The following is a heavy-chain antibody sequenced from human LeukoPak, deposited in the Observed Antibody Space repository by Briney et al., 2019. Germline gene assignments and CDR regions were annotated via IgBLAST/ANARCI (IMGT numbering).Heavy chain of an antibody. CDR1: GFTFSSYW. V-gene: IGHV3-7*01. D-gene: IGHD1-1*01. Sequence: GGSLRLSCAASGFTFSSYWMSWVRQAPGKGLEWVANIKQDGSEKYYVDSVKGRFTISRDNAKSSLYLQMNSLRAEDTAVYYCAREDLLTSWVYYFDYWGQGTLVTVSS. CDR3: AREDLLTSWVYYFDY. CDR2: IKQDGSEK. J-gene: IGHJ4*02.